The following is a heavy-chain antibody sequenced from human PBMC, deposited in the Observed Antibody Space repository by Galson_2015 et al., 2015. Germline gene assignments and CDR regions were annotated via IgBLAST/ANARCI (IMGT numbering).Heavy chain of an antibody. CDR3: AKDLGDVVAAERYYYYYYGMDV. D-gene: IGHD2-15*01. CDR2: ISYDGSNK. J-gene: IGHJ6*02. V-gene: IGHV3-30*18. Sequence: SLRLSCAASGFTFSSYIMHWVRQAPGKGLEWVAVISYDGSNKYYADSAKGRLTISRHNSKNTLSLQMNSLRAEDTAVYYCAKDLGDVVAAERYYYYYYGMDVWGQGTPVTVSS. CDR1: GFTFSSYI.